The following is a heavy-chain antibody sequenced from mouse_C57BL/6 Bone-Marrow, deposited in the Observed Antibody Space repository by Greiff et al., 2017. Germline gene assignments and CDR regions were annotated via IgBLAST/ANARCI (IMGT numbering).Heavy chain of an antibody. CDR1: GFTFSNYW. J-gene: IGHJ4*01. Sequence: EVQRVESGGGLVQPGGSMKLSCVASGFTFSNYWMNWVRQSPEKGLEWVAQIRLKSDNYATHYAESVKGRFTISRDDSKSSVYLQMNNLRAYDTDIYYCTPMDYWGQGTSVTVSA. CDR2: IRLKSDNYAT. CDR3: TPMDY. V-gene: IGHV6-3*01.